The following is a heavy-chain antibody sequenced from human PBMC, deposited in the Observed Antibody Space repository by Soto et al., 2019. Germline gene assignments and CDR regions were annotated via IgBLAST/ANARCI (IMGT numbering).Heavy chain of an antibody. Sequence: QVQLVQSGAEVKKPGSSVKVSCTASGGTFSSYAISWVRQAPGQGLEWMGGIIPIFGTANYAQKFQGRVTITADESTSTAYMELSSLRSEDTAVYYCARYGSAAILNYYYYYGMDVWGQGTTVTVSS. CDR2: IIPIFGTA. CDR1: GGTFSSYA. D-gene: IGHD2-2*01. J-gene: IGHJ6*02. V-gene: IGHV1-69*01. CDR3: ARYGSAAILNYYYYYGMDV.